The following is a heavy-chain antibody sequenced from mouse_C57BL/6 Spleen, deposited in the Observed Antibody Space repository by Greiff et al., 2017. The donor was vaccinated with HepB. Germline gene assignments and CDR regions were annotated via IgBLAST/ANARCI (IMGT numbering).Heavy chain of an antibody. J-gene: IGHJ4*01. CDR2: INPGCGGT. Sequence: VPLQQSGAELVRPGTSVKVSCKASGYAFTNYLIEWVKQRPGQGLEWIGVINPGCGGTNYNEKFKGKATLTADKSSSTAYMQLSSLTSEDSAVYFCARGYYGSFHDGYAMDYWGQGTSVTVSS. V-gene: IGHV1-54*01. CDR3: ARGYYGSFHDGYAMDY. CDR1: GYAFTNYL. D-gene: IGHD1-1*01.